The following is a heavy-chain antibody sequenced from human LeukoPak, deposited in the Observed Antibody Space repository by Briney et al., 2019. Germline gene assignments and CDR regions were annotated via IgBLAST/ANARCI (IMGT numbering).Heavy chain of an antibody. CDR3: ARDKSRSGYYY. V-gene: IGHV3-53*01. Sequence: GGSLRLSCAASGFTVSSNYMSWVRQAPGKGLEWVSVIYSGGSTYYADSVKGRFTISRDNAKNSLYLQMNSLRAEDTAVYYCARDKSRSGYYYWGQGTLVTVSS. CDR2: IYSGGST. CDR1: GFTVSSNY. D-gene: IGHD3-22*01. J-gene: IGHJ4*02.